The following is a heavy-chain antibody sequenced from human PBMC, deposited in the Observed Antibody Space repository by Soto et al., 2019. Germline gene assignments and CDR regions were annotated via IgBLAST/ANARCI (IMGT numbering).Heavy chain of an antibody. CDR1: GFTFSSYA. J-gene: IGHJ5*02. D-gene: IGHD2-2*01. Sequence: PGGSLRLSCAASGFTFSSYAMHWVRQAPGKGLEWVAVISYDGSNKYYADSVKGRFTISRDNSKNTLYLQMNSLRAEDTAVYYCASIGAVPARRRNWFDPWYQGTLLTVST. CDR2: ISYDGSNK. V-gene: IGHV3-30-3*01. CDR3: ASIGAVPARRRNWFDP.